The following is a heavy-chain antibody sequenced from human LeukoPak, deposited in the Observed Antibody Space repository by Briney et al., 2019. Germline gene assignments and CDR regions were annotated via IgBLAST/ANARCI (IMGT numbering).Heavy chain of an antibody. CDR3: ARDPYSGGYYDQ. CDR1: GGSISSYY. D-gene: IGHD1-26*01. J-gene: IGHJ4*02. Sequence: SETLSLTCTVSGGSISSYYWSWIRQPPGKGLEWIGYIYYSGSTNYNPSLKSRVTISVDTSKNQFSLKLSSVTAADTAVYYCARDPYSGGYYDQWGQGTLVTVSS. V-gene: IGHV4-59*01. CDR2: IYYSGST.